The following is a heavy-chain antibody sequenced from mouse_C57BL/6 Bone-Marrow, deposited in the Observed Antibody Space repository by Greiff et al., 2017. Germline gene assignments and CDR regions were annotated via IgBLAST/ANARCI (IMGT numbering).Heavy chain of an antibody. CDR3: TGYGNHGGYYYAMDY. V-gene: IGHV5-9-1*02. CDR2: ISSGGDYI. D-gene: IGHD2-1*01. CDR1: GFTFSSYA. J-gene: IGHJ4*01. Sequence: EVQGVESGEGLVKPGGSLKLSCAASGFTFSSYAMSWVRQTPEKRLEWVAYISSGGDYIYYADTVKGRFTISRDNARNTLYLQMRSLKLKDADMYNCTGYGNHGGYYYAMDYWGQGTSVTVSS.